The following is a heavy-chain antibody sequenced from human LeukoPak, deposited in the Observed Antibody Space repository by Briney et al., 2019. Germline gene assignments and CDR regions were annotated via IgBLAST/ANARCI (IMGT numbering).Heavy chain of an antibody. CDR2: VKQEGSEK. Sequence: GGSLRLSCAASVVTFSGYWMSCVRQAPGKGREWVANVKQEGSEKYYVGSVRGRFTISTDNATNSLFLQMNSLRAEDTAVYYCARAWQWQQLDGDAFDIWGQGTMVTVSS. V-gene: IGHV3-7*04. CDR3: ARAWQWQQLDGDAFDI. CDR1: VVTFSGYW. J-gene: IGHJ3*02. D-gene: IGHD6-13*01.